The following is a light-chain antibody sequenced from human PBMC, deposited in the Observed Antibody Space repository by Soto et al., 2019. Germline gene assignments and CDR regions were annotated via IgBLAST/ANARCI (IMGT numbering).Light chain of an antibody. CDR1: QGISSY. V-gene: IGKV1-9*01. CDR2: AAS. Sequence: IQLTQSPSSLSASVVDRVTITCRASQGISSYLAWYQQKPGKPPKLLIYAASTLQSGVSSRFSGSGSGTDFTLTISSLQPEDFATYYCQQLHTYPRFGQGTRLEIK. J-gene: IGKJ5*01. CDR3: QQLHTYPR.